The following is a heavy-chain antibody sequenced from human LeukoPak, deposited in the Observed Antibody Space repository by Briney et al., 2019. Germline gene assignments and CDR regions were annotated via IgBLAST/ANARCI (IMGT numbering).Heavy chain of an antibody. J-gene: IGHJ4*02. CDR1: GFTFSSYA. Sequence: GGSLRLSCAASGFTFSSYAMNWVRQNPGKGLEWVSSISDSGDETYYADSVRGRFTISRDNSKNTLYLQMKSLGGDDTALYYCAKQLGYCSDGSCYFPYWGQGTLVTVSS. V-gene: IGHV3-23*01. CDR3: AKQLGYCSDGSCYFPY. D-gene: IGHD2-15*01. CDR2: ISDSGDET.